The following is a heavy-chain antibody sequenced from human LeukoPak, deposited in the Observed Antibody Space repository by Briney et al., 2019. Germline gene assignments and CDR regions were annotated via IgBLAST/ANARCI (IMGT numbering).Heavy chain of an antibody. Sequence: GGSLRLSCAASGFTVSSNYMSWVRQAPGKGLEWVSVIYSGGSTYYADSVKGRFTISRGNSKNTLYLQMNSLRAEDTAVYYCARAWEGAFDIWGQGTMVTVSS. V-gene: IGHV3-53*01. CDR1: GFTVSSNY. J-gene: IGHJ3*02. CDR2: IYSGGST. D-gene: IGHD1-26*01. CDR3: ARAWEGAFDI.